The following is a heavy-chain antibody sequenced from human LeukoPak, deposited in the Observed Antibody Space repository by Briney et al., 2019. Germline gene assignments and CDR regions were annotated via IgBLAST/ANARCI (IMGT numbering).Heavy chain of an antibody. CDR1: GGSISSYY. J-gene: IGHJ6*03. D-gene: IGHD5-18*01. CDR2: IYYSGST. CDR3: ARRGYSYGPGYYYYYMDV. V-gene: IGHV4-59*01. Sequence: SETLSLTCTVSGGSISSYYWSWIRHPPGQGLGWIGYIYYSGSTNYNPSLKSRVTISVDTSKNQFSLKLSSVTAADTAVYYCARRGYSYGPGYYYYYMDVWGKGTTVTVSS.